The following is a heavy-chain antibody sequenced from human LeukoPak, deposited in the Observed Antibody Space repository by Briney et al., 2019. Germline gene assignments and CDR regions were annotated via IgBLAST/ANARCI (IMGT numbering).Heavy chain of an antibody. D-gene: IGHD3-9*01. V-gene: IGHV4-39*07. CDR1: GGSISSSSYY. CDR3: AGNSVLRYFDWLLSTFDY. J-gene: IGHJ4*02. CDR2: ISYSGST. Sequence: SETLSLTCTVSGGSISSSSYYWGWIRQPPGKGLEWIASISYSGSTYNNPSLRGRVTISVDTSKDQFSLKLSSVTAADTAVYYCAGNSVLRYFDWLLSTFDYWGQGTLVTVSS.